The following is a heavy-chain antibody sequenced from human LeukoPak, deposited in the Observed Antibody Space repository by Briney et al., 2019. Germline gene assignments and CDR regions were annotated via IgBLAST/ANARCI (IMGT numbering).Heavy chain of an antibody. D-gene: IGHD2-21*02. Sequence: SETLSLTCTVSGGSISSYYWSWIRQPPRKGLELIGYIYYGGSTNYSPSLKGRVTISADTSNNQFSLKLSSLTAADTAVYYCAREPQNGDPDYWGQGTLVTVSS. V-gene: IGHV4-59*01. CDR1: GGSISSYY. CDR2: IYYGGST. J-gene: IGHJ4*02. CDR3: AREPQNGDPDY.